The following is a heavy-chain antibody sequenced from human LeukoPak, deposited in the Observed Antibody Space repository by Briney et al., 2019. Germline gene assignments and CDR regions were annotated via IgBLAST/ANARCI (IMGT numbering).Heavy chain of an antibody. Sequence: SETLSLTCTVSGGSISSYYWSWIRQPPGKGLEWIGYIYYSGSTNYNPSLKSRVTISVDTSKNQFSLKLSSVTAADTAVYYCARDLGYSSSRVENWFDPWGQGTLVTIFS. D-gene: IGHD6-13*01. CDR1: GGSISSYY. CDR3: ARDLGYSSSRVENWFDP. CDR2: IYYSGST. J-gene: IGHJ5*02. V-gene: IGHV4-59*01.